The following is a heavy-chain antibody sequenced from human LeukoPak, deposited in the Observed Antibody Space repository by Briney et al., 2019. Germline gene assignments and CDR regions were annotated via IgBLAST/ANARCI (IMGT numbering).Heavy chain of an antibody. CDR3: TRAGGDYVPRDFDI. J-gene: IGHJ3*02. D-gene: IGHD4-17*01. Sequence: GGSLRLSCTASGFTFGDYAMSWFRQAPGKGLEWVGFIRSKLYGGTTEPAASVKGRFTISRDNSKSIAYLQMNSLRTEDTAVYYCTRAGGDYVPRDFDIWGQGKMVTVSS. V-gene: IGHV3-49*03. CDR2: IRSKLYGGTT. CDR1: GFTFGDYA.